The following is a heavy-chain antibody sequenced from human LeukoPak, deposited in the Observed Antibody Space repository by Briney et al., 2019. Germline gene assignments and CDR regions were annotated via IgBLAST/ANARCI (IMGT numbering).Heavy chain of an antibody. CDR3: ASGSGYCSGGSCSDY. V-gene: IGHV3-48*03. Sequence: GGSLRLSCAASGFTFSSYEMNWVRQAPGKGLEWVSYISSSGSSYIYYADSVKGRFTISRDNAKNSLYLQMNSLRAEDTAVYYCASGSGYCSGGSCSDYWGQGTLVTVSS. CDR2: ISSSGSSYI. J-gene: IGHJ4*02. D-gene: IGHD2-15*01. CDR1: GFTFSSYE.